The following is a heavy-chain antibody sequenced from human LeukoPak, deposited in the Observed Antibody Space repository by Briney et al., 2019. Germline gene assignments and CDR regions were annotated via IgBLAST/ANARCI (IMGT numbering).Heavy chain of an antibody. J-gene: IGHJ4*02. CDR3: AKDSRRDGYH. CDR1: GFTFSSYS. D-gene: IGHD5-24*01. V-gene: IGHV3-21*04. Sequence: GGSLRLSSAASGFTFSSYSMNWVRQAPGKGLEWVSSISSSSSYIYYADSVKGRFTISRDNSKNTLYLQINSLRAEDTAVYYCAKDSRRDGYHWGQGTLVIVSS. CDR2: ISSSSSYI.